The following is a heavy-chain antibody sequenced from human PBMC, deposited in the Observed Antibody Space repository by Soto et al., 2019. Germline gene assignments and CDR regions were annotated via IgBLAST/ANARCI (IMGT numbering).Heavy chain of an antibody. Sequence: GASVKISCKAFGYTFSSYYMHWVRQAPGQGLEWMGIINTRGGSTSYAQKFQGRVTMTRDTSTSTVSMDLSSLRSEDTAVYYCARGGVDMTKSHFEHWGEGTLVTVS. CDR3: ARGGVDMTKSHFEH. D-gene: IGHD4-17*01. CDR2: INTRGGST. J-gene: IGHJ4*02. V-gene: IGHV1-46*01. CDR1: GYTFSSYY.